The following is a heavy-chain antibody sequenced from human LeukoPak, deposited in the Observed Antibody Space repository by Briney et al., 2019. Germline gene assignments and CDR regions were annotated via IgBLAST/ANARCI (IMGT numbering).Heavy chain of an antibody. J-gene: IGHJ4*02. D-gene: IGHD3-9*01. V-gene: IGHV3-64*01. CDR1: GFTFSSYA. CDR2: ISSNGGST. Sequence: GGSLRHSCAASGFTFSSYAMHWVRQAPGKGLEYVSAISSNGGSTYYANSVKGRFTISRDNSKNTLYLQMGSLRAEDMAVYYCAREGYDILTGYSYYFDYWGQGTLVTVSS. CDR3: AREGYDILTGYSYYFDY.